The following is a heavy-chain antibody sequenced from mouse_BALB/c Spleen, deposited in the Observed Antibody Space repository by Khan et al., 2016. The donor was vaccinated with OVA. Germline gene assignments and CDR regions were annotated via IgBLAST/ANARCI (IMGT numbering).Heavy chain of an antibody. CDR3: ARLAYYYYSEGFAY. V-gene: IGHV5-6*01. D-gene: IGHD1-1*01. Sequence: EVQLVESGGDLVEPGGSLKLSCAASGFTFSTYGMSWVRQTPDRRLEWVATISTGGHYTYYPDSVRGRFTISRDNARNTLYLQMISLKSEDTAMFYCARLAYYYYSEGFAYWGQGTLVTVSA. J-gene: IGHJ3*01. CDR2: ISTGGHYT. CDR1: GFTFSTYG.